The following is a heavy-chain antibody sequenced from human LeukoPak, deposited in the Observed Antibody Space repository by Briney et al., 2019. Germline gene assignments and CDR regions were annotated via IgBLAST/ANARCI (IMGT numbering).Heavy chain of an antibody. CDR2: ISACNGTT. J-gene: IGHJ4*02. D-gene: IGHD3-10*01. CDR1: GYTFTSYG. CDR3: ARSRSTMVRGVILGYYFDY. Sequence: ASVPVSCKASGYTFTSYGISWVRQAPGQGLEWMGWISACNGTTNYAQKLQGRVTMTTDTSTSTAYKELRSLRSDDTAVYYCARSRSTMVRGVILGYYFDYWGQGTLVT. V-gene: IGHV1-18*01.